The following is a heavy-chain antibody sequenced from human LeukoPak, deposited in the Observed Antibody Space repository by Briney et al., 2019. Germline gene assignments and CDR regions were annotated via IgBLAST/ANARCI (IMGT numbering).Heavy chain of an antibody. V-gene: IGHV3-64*01. CDR1: GFTFSSYA. CDR2: ISSNGGST. Sequence: GGSLRLSCAASGFTFSSYAMHWVRQAPGKGLEYVSGISSNGGSTYYANSVKGRFTITRDNSKNTLYLQMGSLRAEDMAVYYCARGALGYYSSTSCFATQFGAWGQGTLVTVSS. CDR3: ARGALGYYSSTSCFATQFGA. D-gene: IGHD2-2*01. J-gene: IGHJ5*02.